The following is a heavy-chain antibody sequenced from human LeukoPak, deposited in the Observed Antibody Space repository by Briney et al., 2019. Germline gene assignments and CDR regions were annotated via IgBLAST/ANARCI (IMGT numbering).Heavy chain of an antibody. Sequence: GRSLRLSCAASGFTFSNYGMHWVRQAPGKGLEWVALISYDGSTKYYADSVKGRFTISRDDSKNTLYLQMNSLRTEDTAVYYCANDQEAGVLRYFDSLVYWGQGTLVTVSS. CDR3: ANDQEAGVLRYFDSLVY. CDR2: ISYDGSTK. CDR1: GFTFSNYG. J-gene: IGHJ4*02. D-gene: IGHD3-9*01. V-gene: IGHV3-30*18.